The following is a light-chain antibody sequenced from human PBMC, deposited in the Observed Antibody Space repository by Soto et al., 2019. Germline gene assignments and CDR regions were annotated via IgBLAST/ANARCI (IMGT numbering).Light chain of an antibody. CDR2: GTS. CDR3: QQYNNWPDT. V-gene: IGKV3D-15*01. Sequence: EIVLTQSPGTLSMSPGERVTLSCRASQSFDNNHLAWYQQKPGQAPRLLIHGTSNRATGIPDRFSGSGSGTEFTLTISSLQSEDFAVYYCQQYNNWPDTFGGGTKVDIK. J-gene: IGKJ4*01. CDR1: QSFDNN.